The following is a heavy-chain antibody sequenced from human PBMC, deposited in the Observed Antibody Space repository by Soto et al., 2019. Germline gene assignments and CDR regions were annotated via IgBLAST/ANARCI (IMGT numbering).Heavy chain of an antibody. CDR1: GYTFTSYY. CDR3: ASTQVVSGGWFDP. V-gene: IGHV1-46*01. D-gene: IGHD1-26*01. J-gene: IGHJ5*02. CDR2: INPSGGST. Sequence: QVQLVQSGAEVKKPGASVKVSCKASGYTFTSYYMHWVRQAPGQGLEWMGIINPSGGSTSYAQKCQGRVTMTRDTSTSTVYMELSSLRSEDTAVYYCASTQVVSGGWFDPWGQGTLVTVSS.